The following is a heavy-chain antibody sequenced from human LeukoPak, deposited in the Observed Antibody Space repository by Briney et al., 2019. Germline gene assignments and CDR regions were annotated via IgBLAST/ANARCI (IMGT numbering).Heavy chain of an antibody. V-gene: IGHV1-2*02. Sequence: GASVKVSCKASGYTFTGYYIHWVRQAPGQGLEWMGCIYPNSGSTKYAQKVSGRVTLTMDTSISTAYMELSRLRCDNTAVYYWARGDIYFDFWGQGTLVTVSS. D-gene: IGHD2-15*01. J-gene: IGHJ4*02. CDR2: IYPNSGST. CDR1: GYTFTGYY. CDR3: ARGDIYFDF.